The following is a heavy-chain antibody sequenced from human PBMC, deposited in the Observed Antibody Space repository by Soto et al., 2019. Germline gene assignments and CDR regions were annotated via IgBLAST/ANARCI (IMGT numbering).Heavy chain of an antibody. Sequence: ASVKVSCKASGGTFSSYAISWVRQAPGQGLEWMGGITPIFGTANYAQKFQGRVTITADESTSTAYMELSSLRSEDTAVYYCARKRSTMVRGVTHYYYYGMDVWGQGTTVTVSS. CDR2: ITPIFGTA. D-gene: IGHD3-10*01. CDR3: ARKRSTMVRGVTHYYYYGMDV. CDR1: GGTFSSYA. J-gene: IGHJ6*02. V-gene: IGHV1-69*13.